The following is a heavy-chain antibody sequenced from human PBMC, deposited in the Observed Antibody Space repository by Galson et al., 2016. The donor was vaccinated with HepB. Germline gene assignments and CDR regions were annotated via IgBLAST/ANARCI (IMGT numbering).Heavy chain of an antibody. D-gene: IGHD3-3*01. CDR1: GFTFSSYA. V-gene: IGHV3-23*01. CDR3: AKDLGFLEWLFFDSYYYYVMDV. CDR2: IRGSGGST. J-gene: IGHJ6*02. Sequence: SLRLSCAASGFTFSSYAMSWVRQAPGQGLEWVSAIRGSGGSTYYADSDKGRFTISRDNSKNTLNMQMNSLRAEDTAVYYCAKDLGFLEWLFFDSYYYYVMDVWGQGTTVTVS.